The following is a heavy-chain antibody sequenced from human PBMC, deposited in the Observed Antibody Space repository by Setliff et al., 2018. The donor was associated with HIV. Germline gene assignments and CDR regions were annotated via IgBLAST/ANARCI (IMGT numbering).Heavy chain of an antibody. CDR3: ARLIHTGLLYFDF. CDR1: GGSISSGSYY. D-gene: IGHD2-8*02. CDR2: IYTSGST. J-gene: IGHJ4*02. V-gene: IGHV4-61*02. Sequence: SETLSLTCTVSGGSISSGSYYWSWIRQPAGKGLEWIGRIYTSGSTNYNPSLKSRVTISVDTSKNQFSLKLRSVTAADTAVYFCARLIHTGLLYFDFWGLGTLVTVS.